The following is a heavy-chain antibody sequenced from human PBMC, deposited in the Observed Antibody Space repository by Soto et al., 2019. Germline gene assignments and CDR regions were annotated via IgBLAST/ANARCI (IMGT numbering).Heavy chain of an antibody. V-gene: IGHV3-33*01. D-gene: IGHD6-19*01. J-gene: IGHJ6*02. CDR1: GFTFSSYG. CDR2: IWYDGSNK. CDR3: ARASAVAGTIYYYYGMDV. Sequence: QVQLVESGGGVVQPGRSLRLSCAASGFTFSSYGMHWVRQAPGKGLEWVAVIWYDGSNKYYADSVKGRFTISRDNSQNTLYLQMNSLRAEDTAVYYCARASAVAGTIYYYYGMDVWGQGTTVTVSS.